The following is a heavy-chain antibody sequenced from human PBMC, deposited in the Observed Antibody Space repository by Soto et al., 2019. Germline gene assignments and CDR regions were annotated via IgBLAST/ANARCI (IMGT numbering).Heavy chain of an antibody. D-gene: IGHD3-3*01. Sequence: ASVKRSCMASGYTFTTYAMHWVRQAPGQRHEWMGWINAGNGNTKYSQKFQGRVTITRDTSASTAYMELSSLRSEDTAVYYCARDYYDFWSSYYYYGMDVWGQGTTVTVSS. J-gene: IGHJ6*02. CDR1: GYTFTTYA. CDR3: ARDYYDFWSSYYYYGMDV. V-gene: IGHV1-3*01. CDR2: INAGNGNT.